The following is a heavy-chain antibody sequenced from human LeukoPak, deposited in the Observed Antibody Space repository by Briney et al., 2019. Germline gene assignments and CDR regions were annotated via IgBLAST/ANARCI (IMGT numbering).Heavy chain of an antibody. CDR1: GGSISSGGYY. CDR3: ARARPPLVAPSDY. Sequence: SETLSLTCTVSGGSISSGGYYWSWIRQHPGKGLEWIGYIYYSGSTYYNPSLKSRITISVDTSKNQFSLKLSSVTAADTAVYYCARARPPLVAPSDYWGQGTLVIVSS. D-gene: IGHD3-9*01. J-gene: IGHJ4*02. V-gene: IGHV4-31*03. CDR2: IYYSGST.